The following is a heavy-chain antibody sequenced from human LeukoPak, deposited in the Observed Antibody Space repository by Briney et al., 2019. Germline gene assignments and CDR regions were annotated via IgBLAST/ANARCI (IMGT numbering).Heavy chain of an antibody. CDR2: ISYDGSNK. V-gene: IGHV3-30*18. D-gene: IGHD3-9*01. CDR3: AKDLGVRYFDWLIPGSDY. CDR1: GFTFSSYG. Sequence: QPGRSLRLSCAASGFTFSSYGMHWVRQAPGKGLEWVAVISYDGSNKYYADSAKGRFTISRDNSKNTLYLQMNSLRAEDTAVYYCAKDLGVRYFDWLIPGSDYWGQGTLVTVSS. J-gene: IGHJ4*02.